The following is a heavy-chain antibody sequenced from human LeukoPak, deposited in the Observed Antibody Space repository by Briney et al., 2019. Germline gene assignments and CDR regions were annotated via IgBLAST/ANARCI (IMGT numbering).Heavy chain of an antibody. Sequence: PGGSLRLSCAASGFTFDDYAMQWVRQAPGKGLEWVSLISGDGGNTYYADSGKGRVTISRDNSKNSLYLQMNSLRTEDTALYYCAEDRTPRNLNCDFWSGYYLDVWGKGTTVTVSS. J-gene: IGHJ6*03. V-gene: IGHV3-43*02. CDR3: AEDRTPRNLNCDFWSGYYLDV. CDR2: ISGDGGNT. CDR1: GFTFDDYA. D-gene: IGHD3-3*01.